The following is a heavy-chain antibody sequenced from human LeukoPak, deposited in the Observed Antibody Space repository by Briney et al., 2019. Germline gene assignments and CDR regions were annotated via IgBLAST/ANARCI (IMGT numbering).Heavy chain of an antibody. CDR2: ISSSGSTI. J-gene: IGHJ6*02. Sequence: TGGSLRLSCAASGFTFSDYYMSWIRQAPGKGLEWVSYISSSGSTIYYADSVKGRFTISRDNAKNSLYLQMNSLRAEDTAVYYCARGERPGHYYYYGMDVWGQGTTVTVSS. CDR3: ARGERPGHYYYYGMDV. CDR1: GFTFSDYY. V-gene: IGHV3-11*01. D-gene: IGHD1-14*01.